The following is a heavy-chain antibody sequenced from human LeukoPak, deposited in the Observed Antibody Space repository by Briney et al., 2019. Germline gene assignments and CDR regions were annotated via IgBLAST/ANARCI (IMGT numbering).Heavy chain of an antibody. CDR1: GFTFSSYA. Sequence: GGSLRLSCAASGFTFSSYAMSWVRQAPGKGLEWVSAISGSGGSTYYADSVKGRFTISRDNSKNTLYLQMNSLRAEDTAVYYCAKDWNYYDSSGYYSHFDYWGQGTLVTVSS. D-gene: IGHD3-22*01. CDR2: ISGSGGST. J-gene: IGHJ4*02. V-gene: IGHV3-23*01. CDR3: AKDWNYYDSSGYYSHFDY.